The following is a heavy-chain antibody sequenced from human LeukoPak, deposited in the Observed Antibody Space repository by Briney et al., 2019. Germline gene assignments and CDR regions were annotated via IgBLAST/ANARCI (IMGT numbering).Heavy chain of an antibody. CDR2: ISYDGSNK. Sequence: SGRSLRLSCAASGFTFSSYGMHWVRQAPGKGLEWVAVISYDGSNKYYADSVKGRFTISRDNSKNTLYLQMNSLRAEDTAVYYCAKECIAVAGNLYYYYYGMDVWGKGTTVTVSS. V-gene: IGHV3-30*18. J-gene: IGHJ6*04. CDR1: GFTFSSYG. D-gene: IGHD6-13*01. CDR3: AKECIAVAGNLYYYYYGMDV.